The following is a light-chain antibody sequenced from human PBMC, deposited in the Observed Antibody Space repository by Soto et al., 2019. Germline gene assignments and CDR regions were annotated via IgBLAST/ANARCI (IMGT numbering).Light chain of an antibody. CDR3: MQALQTPPI. V-gene: IGKV2-28*01. CDR2: LGS. CDR1: QSLLHSNGYNS. Sequence: DIVMTQSPLSLPVTPVEPASISCRSSQSLLHSNGYNSLDWYLQKPGQSPQLLIYLGSNRASGVPDRLSGSGSGTDFKLKISRVEAEDVGVSYCMQALQTPPIFGPGNKVDSK. J-gene: IGKJ3*01.